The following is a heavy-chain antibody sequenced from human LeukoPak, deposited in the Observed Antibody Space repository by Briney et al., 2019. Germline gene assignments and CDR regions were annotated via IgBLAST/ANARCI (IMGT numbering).Heavy chain of an antibody. CDR1: EYTFTGYY. CDR2: INPNSGGT. D-gene: IGHD6-19*01. Sequence: ASVKVSCKASEYTFTGYYMHWVRQAPGQGLEWMGWINPNSGGTNYAQKFQGRVTMTRDTSISTAYMELSRLRSDDTAVYYCARWQWLENNWFDPWGQGTLVTVSS. CDR3: ARWQWLENNWFDP. V-gene: IGHV1-2*02. J-gene: IGHJ5*02.